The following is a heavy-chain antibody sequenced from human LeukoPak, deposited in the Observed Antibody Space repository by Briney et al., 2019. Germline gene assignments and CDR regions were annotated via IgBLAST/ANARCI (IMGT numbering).Heavy chain of an antibody. D-gene: IGHD4-23*01. CDR1: GYTFTGFY. Sequence: ASVKVSCKASGYTFTGFYMHWVRQAPGQGLEWMGRINPNSGGTNYAQKFQGRVTMTRATSISTASLGLSKLRSDDPAAYYCARDSGNLVAYAFAIWSQGRLVTVSS. CDR2: INPNSGGT. CDR3: ARDSGNLVAYAFAI. J-gene: IGHJ3*02. V-gene: IGHV1-2*06.